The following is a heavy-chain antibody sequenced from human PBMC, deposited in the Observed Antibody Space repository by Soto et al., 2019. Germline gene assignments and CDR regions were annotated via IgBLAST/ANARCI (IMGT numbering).Heavy chain of an antibody. CDR2: ISGSGDTT. J-gene: IGHJ4*02. CDR1: GFSFSSYP. Sequence: EVQLLESGGGLVQPGGSLRLSCAASGFSFSSYPMSWVRQAPGKGLEWVSGISGSGDTTYYADSVKGRFTISRDNSKDTLYLQMNSLRAEDTAIFYCAKVPDGYWGQGTLVTVSS. CDR3: AKVPDGY. V-gene: IGHV3-23*01.